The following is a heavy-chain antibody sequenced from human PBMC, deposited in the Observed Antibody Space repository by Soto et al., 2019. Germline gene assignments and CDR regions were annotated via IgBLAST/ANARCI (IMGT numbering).Heavy chain of an antibody. D-gene: IGHD2-21*01. CDR3: GRVVEGATRHTDPDS. J-gene: IGHJ5*01. Sequence: SETLALNCTVSGVSIHNSHSFWAWIRQPPGKGLEFIGSVYHNGGAHYNSSLKSRVTISVDTAHNQVSLRMRSLTAADTAVYYCGRVVEGATRHTDPDSWGQGILVTVSS. CDR2: VYHNGGA. V-gene: IGHV4-39*01. CDR1: GVSIHNSHSF.